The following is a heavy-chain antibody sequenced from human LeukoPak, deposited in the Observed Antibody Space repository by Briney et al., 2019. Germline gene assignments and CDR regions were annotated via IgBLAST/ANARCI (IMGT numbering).Heavy chain of an antibody. J-gene: IGHJ3*02. CDR2: RSYDGSNE. Sequence: RQPPHKKKKWVAGRSYDGSNEYYADSVKGRFTVSRDNSKNTLYLQMNSLRVEDTAVYFCARAVRSQAFDIWGQGRMVTVSS. D-gene: IGHD1-14*01. V-gene: IGHV3-30*01. CDR3: ARAVRSQAFDI.